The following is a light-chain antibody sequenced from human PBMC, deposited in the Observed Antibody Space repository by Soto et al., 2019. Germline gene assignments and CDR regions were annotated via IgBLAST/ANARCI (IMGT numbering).Light chain of an antibody. CDR2: DAS. CDR3: QQYNNWPQT. J-gene: IGKJ1*01. CDR1: QSVSSF. Sequence: EIVLTQSPATLSLSPGERGTLSCRASQSVSSFLAWYQQKPGQPPRLLIYDASNRATGIPGRFSGSGSGTDLTLTISSLEPEDFAVYYCQQYNNWPQTFGQGTKVEIK. V-gene: IGKV3-11*01.